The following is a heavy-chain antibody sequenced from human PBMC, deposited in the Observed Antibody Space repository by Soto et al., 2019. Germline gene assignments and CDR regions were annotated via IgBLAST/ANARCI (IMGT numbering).Heavy chain of an antibody. CDR3: ASHSALVYYFDY. V-gene: IGHV4-4*02. D-gene: IGHD1-26*01. J-gene: IGHJ4*02. CDR1: SGSISSSNW. CDR2: IYHSGST. Sequence: SETLSLTCAVSSGSISSSNWWSWVRQPPGKGLEWIGEIYHSGSTNYNPSLKSRVTISVDKSKNQFSLKLSSVTAADTAVYYCASHSALVYYFDYWGQGTLVTVSS.